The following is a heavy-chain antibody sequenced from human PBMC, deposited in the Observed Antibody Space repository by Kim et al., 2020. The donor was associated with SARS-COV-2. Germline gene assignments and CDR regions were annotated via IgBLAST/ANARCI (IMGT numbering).Heavy chain of an antibody. Sequence: GGSLRLFCAASGFVFSSYGMHWVRQAPGKGLEWVALIWYDGSHQFFGDSVKGRFTISRDNSKNTLYLQMNSLTAEDTAVYYCARDWTDEYGGYPAYWGQGALVTVSS. CDR2: IWYDGSHQ. D-gene: IGHD3-16*02. J-gene: IGHJ4*02. CDR1: GFVFSSYG. CDR3: ARDWTDEYGGYPAY. V-gene: IGHV3-33*01.